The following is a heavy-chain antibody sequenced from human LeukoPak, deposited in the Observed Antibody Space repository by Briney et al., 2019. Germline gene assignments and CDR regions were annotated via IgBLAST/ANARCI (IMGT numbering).Heavy chain of an antibody. Sequence: SETLSLTCNVSGGSFTNYYWSWIRQTPEKGLEWIGQINHSGDTSYNPSLRSRITLSVDRSKNQFSLKVASVTAADTGVYYCARGPGTVGLSPWGQGTLVTVSS. CDR3: ARGPGTVGLSP. J-gene: IGHJ5*02. CDR1: GGSFTNYY. V-gene: IGHV4-34*01. D-gene: IGHD1/OR15-1a*01. CDR2: INHSGDT.